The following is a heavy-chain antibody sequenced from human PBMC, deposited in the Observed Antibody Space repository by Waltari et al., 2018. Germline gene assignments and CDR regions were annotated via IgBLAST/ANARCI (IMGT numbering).Heavy chain of an antibody. CDR1: GGTFSSHA. CDR2: IIPIFGTA. D-gene: IGHD3-3*01. J-gene: IGHJ6*02. Sequence: QVQLVQSGAEVQTPGSSVKVSCKAPGGTFSSHAISWVRHAPRQGLEWMGGIIPIFGTANYAQKFQGRVTITADESTSTAYMELSSLRSEDTAVYYCARADITIFGVVTNGMDVWGQGTTVTVSS. V-gene: IGHV1-69*12. CDR3: ARADITIFGVVTNGMDV.